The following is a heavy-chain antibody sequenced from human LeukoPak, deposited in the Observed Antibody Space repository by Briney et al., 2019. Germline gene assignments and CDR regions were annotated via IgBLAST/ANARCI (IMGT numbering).Heavy chain of an antibody. CDR3: ATVWGGSYFWGHDY. CDR1: GYTFTSYG. V-gene: IGHV1-18*01. CDR2: ISAYNGNT. J-gene: IGHJ4*02. Sequence: AAVKVSCKASGYTFTSYGISWVRQAPGQGLEWMGWISAYNGNTNYAQKLQGRVTMTTDTSTSTAYMELRSLRSDDTAVYCCATVWGGSYFWGHDYWGQGTLVTVSS. D-gene: IGHD1-26*01.